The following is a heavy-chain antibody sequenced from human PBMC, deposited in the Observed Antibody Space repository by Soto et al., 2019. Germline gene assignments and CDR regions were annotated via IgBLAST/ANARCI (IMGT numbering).Heavy chain of an antibody. J-gene: IGHJ3*01. D-gene: IGHD2-2*01. CDR2: ISHDGSKK. V-gene: IGHV3-30*18. CDR1: GFTFSSYV. CDR3: AQWASHCVSPTCYLLVPFDV. Sequence: QVQLVQSGGGVVQPGRSLRLSCAASGFTFSSYVTHWVRQAPGKGLEWVAVISHDGSKKYYADSVKGRFTISRDNSKNTLYLQMNSLRAEDTAVYYCAQWASHCVSPTCYLLVPFDVWGQGTMVTVSS.